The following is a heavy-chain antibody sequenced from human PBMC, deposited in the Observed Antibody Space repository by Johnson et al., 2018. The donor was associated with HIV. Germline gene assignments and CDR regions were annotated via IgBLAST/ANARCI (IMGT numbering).Heavy chain of an antibody. CDR1: GFTFSTYA. J-gene: IGHJ3*02. D-gene: IGHD1-1*01. CDR3: ARDHDI. V-gene: IGHV3-30*04. CDR2: ISYDGSNK. Sequence: QVQLVESGGGVVQPGRSLRLSCAASGFTFSTYAMHWVRQAPGKGLEWVAVISYDGSNKYYADSVKGRFTISRDNSKNTLYLQMNSLRAEDTAVYYCARDHDIWGQWTMVTVSS.